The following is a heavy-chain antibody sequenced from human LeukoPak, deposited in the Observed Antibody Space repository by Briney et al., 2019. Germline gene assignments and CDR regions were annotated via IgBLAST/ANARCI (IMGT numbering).Heavy chain of an antibody. J-gene: IGHJ4*02. D-gene: IGHD6-13*01. CDR2: IIPIFGTA. CDR1: GGTFSSYA. V-gene: IGHV1-69*06. Sequence: ASVKVSCKASGGTFSSYAISWVRQAPGQGLEWMGGIIPIFGTANYAQKFQGRVTITADKSTSTAYMELSSLRSKDTAVYYCAGFSKDSYYIAAAGTFDYWGQGTLVTVSS. CDR3: AGFSKDSYYIAAAGTFDY.